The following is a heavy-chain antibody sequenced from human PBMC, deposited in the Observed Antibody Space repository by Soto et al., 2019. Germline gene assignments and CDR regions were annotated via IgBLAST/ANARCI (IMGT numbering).Heavy chain of an antibody. CDR1: GFTLSSYW. V-gene: IGHV3-74*01. CDR2: IKSDGSST. Sequence: GGSLRLSCAVSGFTLSSYWMHWVRQAPGKGLVWVSRIKSDGSSTNYADSVKGRFTISRDNAKNSLYLQMNSLRADDTAVYYCARVGPPLDYWGQGTLVTVSS. J-gene: IGHJ4*02. CDR3: ARVGPPLDY.